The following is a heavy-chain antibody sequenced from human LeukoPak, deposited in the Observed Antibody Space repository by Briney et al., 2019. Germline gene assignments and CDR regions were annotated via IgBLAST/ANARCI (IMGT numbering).Heavy chain of an antibody. CDR1: GFSLSTSGMC. J-gene: IGHJ4*01. CDR3: ARNGSGYHFDY. Sequence: SGPALVKPTQTLTLTCTFSGFSLSTSGMCVSWIRHPPGKALEWLSRIDWDDDKYYSTSLKTRLTISKDTSKNQVVFTMTNMDPVDTATYYCARNGSGYHFDYWGHGTLVTVSS. D-gene: IGHD3-22*01. CDR2: IDWDDDK. V-gene: IGHV2-70*11.